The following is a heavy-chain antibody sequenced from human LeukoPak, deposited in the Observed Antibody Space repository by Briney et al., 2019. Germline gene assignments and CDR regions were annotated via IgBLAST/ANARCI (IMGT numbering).Heavy chain of an antibody. V-gene: IGHV3-30-3*01. CDR2: ISDDETYK. Sequence: GRSLRLSCAASGFTFNSYSMHWVRQAPGKGLEWVTAISDDETYKFYADSVKGRFTISRDNSKNTLYLQMNSLRVEDTAVYYCARDGYCNGGSCYWTLDYWGQGTLVTVSS. D-gene: IGHD2-15*01. J-gene: IGHJ4*02. CDR1: GFTFNSYS. CDR3: ARDGYCNGGSCYWTLDY.